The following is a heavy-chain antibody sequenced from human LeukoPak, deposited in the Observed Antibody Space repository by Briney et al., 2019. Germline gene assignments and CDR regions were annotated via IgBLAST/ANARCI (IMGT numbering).Heavy chain of an antibody. CDR3: ARDKVGGSMAGSNFDY. CDR1: GFTFSSYA. V-gene: IGHV3-30*04. D-gene: IGHD6-19*01. CDR2: ISYDGSNK. J-gene: IGHJ4*02. Sequence: GRSLRLSCAASGFTFSSYAMHWVRQAPGKGLEWVAVISYDGSNKYYADSVKGRFTISRDNAQNSLSLQMNSLRAEDTAVYYCARDKVGGSMAGSNFDYWGQGTLVTVSS.